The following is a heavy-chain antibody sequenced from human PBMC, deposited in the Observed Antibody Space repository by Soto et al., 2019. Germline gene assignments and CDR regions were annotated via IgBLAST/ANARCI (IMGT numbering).Heavy chain of an antibody. J-gene: IGHJ6*01. Sequence: GASVKVSCKASGYTFTSYYMHWVRQAPGQGLEWMGIINPSGGSTSYAQKFQGRVTMTRDTSTSTVYMELSSLRSEDTAVYYCARDPVGVAGTPGFEMYVLGQGATVTVSS. CDR1: GYTFTSYY. V-gene: IGHV1-46*01. CDR3: ARDPVGVAGTPGFEMYV. CDR2: INPSGGST. D-gene: IGHD6-13*01.